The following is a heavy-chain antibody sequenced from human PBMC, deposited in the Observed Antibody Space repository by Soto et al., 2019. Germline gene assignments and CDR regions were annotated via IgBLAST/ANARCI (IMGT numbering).Heavy chain of an antibody. D-gene: IGHD6-19*01. CDR2: INAGNGNT. CDR3: ARDREWLVSYGMDV. Sequence: GASVKVSCKASGYTFTSCAMHWVRQAPGQRLEWMGWINAGNGNTKYSQKFQGRVTITRDTSASTAYMELSSLRSEDTAVYYCARDREWLVSYGMDVWGQGTTVTVSS. J-gene: IGHJ6*02. V-gene: IGHV1-3*01. CDR1: GYTFTSCA.